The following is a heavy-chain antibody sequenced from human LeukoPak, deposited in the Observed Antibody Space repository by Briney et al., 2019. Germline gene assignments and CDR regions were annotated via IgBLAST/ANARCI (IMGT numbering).Heavy chain of an antibody. D-gene: IGHD3-16*01. Sequence: GGSLRLSCAASGFTFSSYAMSWVRQAPGKGLEWVSAISGSGGSTYYADSVKGRFTISRDNSKNTLYLQMNSLRAEDTAVYYCARDSGYDYVYYDYWGQGTLVTVSS. J-gene: IGHJ4*02. CDR3: ARDSGYDYVYYDY. V-gene: IGHV3-23*01. CDR2: ISGSGGST. CDR1: GFTFSSYA.